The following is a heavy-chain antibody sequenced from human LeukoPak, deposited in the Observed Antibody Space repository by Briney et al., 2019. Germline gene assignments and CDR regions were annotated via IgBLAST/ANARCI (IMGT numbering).Heavy chain of an antibody. J-gene: IGHJ4*02. V-gene: IGHV3-49*04. Sequence: GGSLRLSCTASGFTFGDYAMSWVRQAPGKGLEWVGFIRSKAYGGTTEYAASVEGRFTISRDDSKSIAYLQMNSLKTEDTAVYYCTRLTEAVAGTDYWGQGTLVTVSS. CDR1: GFTFGDYA. D-gene: IGHD6-19*01. CDR2: IRSKAYGGTT. CDR3: TRLTEAVAGTDY.